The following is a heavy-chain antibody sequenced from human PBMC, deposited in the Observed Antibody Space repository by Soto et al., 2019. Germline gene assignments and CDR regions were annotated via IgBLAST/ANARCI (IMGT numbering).Heavy chain of an antibody. Sequence: QVHLQQWGAGLLKPSETLSLTCGVYGGSFSGYYWSWIRQPPGKGLEWIGEINPSGGTNYNPSLKSRVTISVDTSKNQFSLKVTSVTAADTAVYYCASVRASRGQRDFDSWGQGTLVTVSS. J-gene: IGHJ4*02. CDR2: INPSGGT. D-gene: IGHD3-16*02. V-gene: IGHV4-34*01. CDR3: ASVRASRGQRDFDS. CDR1: GGSFSGYY.